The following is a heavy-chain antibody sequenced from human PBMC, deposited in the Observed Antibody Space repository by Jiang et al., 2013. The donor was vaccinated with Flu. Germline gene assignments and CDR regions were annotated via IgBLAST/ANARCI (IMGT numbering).Heavy chain of an antibody. CDR2: INPRNGST. D-gene: IGHD3-22*01. Sequence: SVKVSCKASGYTFTNYYLHWVRQAPGQGLAWIGVINPRNGSTTYAQKFQGRVSMTRDTSTTSVYVELSSLRAEDTAVYYCARAYGGLYYYDNTGFDPWGQGTLVTVSS. J-gene: IGHJ5*02. V-gene: IGHV1-46*01. CDR3: ARAYGGLYYYDNTGFDP. CDR1: GYTFTNYY.